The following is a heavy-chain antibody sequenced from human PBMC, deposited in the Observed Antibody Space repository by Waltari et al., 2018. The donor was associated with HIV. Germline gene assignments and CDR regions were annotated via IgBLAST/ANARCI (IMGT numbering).Heavy chain of an antibody. CDR1: GFTFSRSW. V-gene: IGHV3-7*01. CDR2: IKEDGRER. CDR3: ARLQWATQTLDF. D-gene: IGHD6-19*01. Sequence: EVQLVESGGGSVQPGGSLRLSCTVSGFTFSRSWMTWVRQAPGRGLELVANIKEDGRERSYVESVKGRFIISRDNAKNSLFLQMYGLGAEDTGVYYCARLQWATQTLDFWGQGTLVTVSS. J-gene: IGHJ4*02.